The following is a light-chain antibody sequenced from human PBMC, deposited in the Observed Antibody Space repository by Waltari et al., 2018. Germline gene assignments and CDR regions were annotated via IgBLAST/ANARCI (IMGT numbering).Light chain of an antibody. J-gene: IGKJ1*01. V-gene: IGKV1-5*03. Sequence: DIQMTQSPSTLSASVGDRVTITCRASQSISNYLAWYRQKPGKAPKLLIYKASSLESGVPSRFSGSGSGTEFTLTISSLQPDDFATYYCQQYNSYSTWTFGQGTKVEIK. CDR3: QQYNSYSTWT. CDR2: KAS. CDR1: QSISNY.